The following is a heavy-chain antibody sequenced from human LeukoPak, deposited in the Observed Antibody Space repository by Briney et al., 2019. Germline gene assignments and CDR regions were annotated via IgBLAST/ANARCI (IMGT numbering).Heavy chain of an antibody. CDR1: GGSFSGYY. Sequence: SETLSLTCAVYGGSFSGYYWSWIRQPPGKGLEWIGEINHSGSTNYNPSLKSRVTISVDTSKNQFSLKLTSVTAADTAVYYCARDYGSGSYGYYYYMDVWGKGTTVTISS. CDR3: ARDYGSGSYGYYYYMDV. D-gene: IGHD3-10*01. CDR2: INHSGST. J-gene: IGHJ6*03. V-gene: IGHV4-34*01.